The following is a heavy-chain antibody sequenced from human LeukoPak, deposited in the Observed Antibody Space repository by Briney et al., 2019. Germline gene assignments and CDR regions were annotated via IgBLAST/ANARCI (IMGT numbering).Heavy chain of an antibody. Sequence: GGSLRLSCAASGFTFSSYAMTWVRQAPGKGLEWVSGISVAAGSTYYADSVKGRFTIFRDNSKNTLYLQMNSLRAEDTAVYYCAKDKDYYGSGSYVDYWGQGTLVTVSS. CDR1: GFTFSSYA. V-gene: IGHV3-23*01. CDR3: AKDKDYYGSGSYVDY. J-gene: IGHJ4*02. CDR2: ISVAAGST. D-gene: IGHD3-10*01.